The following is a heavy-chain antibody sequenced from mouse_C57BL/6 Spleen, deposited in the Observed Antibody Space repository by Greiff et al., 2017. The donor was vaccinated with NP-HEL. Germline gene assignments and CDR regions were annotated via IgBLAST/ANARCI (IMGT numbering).Heavy chain of an antibody. CDR3: ARRVYYYGSSYDLYYAMDY. CDR1: GFSLSTSGMG. D-gene: IGHD1-1*01. Sequence: QVQLKESGPGILQSSQTLSLTCSFSGFSLSTSGMGVSWIRQPSGKGLEWLAHIYWDDDKRYNPSLKSRLTISKDTSRNQVFLKITSVDTADTATYYCARRVYYYGSSYDLYYAMDYWGQGTSVTVSS. CDR2: IYWDDDK. J-gene: IGHJ4*01. V-gene: IGHV8-12*01.